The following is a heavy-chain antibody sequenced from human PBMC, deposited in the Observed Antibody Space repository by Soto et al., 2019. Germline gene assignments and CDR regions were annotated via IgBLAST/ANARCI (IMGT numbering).Heavy chain of an antibody. J-gene: IGHJ4*01. CDR1: GCNITSRTYS. V-gene: IGHV4-39*01. Sequence: PSETLSLTCAVSGCNITSRTYSWGWIRQPPGKTLEWIGTIYYHGNTYSNPSLKSRVTISVDTSNNQLSLKLRSVTAADTAVYYCARHDGFSSGWIFDYWGHGTLVTVSS. CDR3: ARHDGFSSGWIFDY. CDR2: IYYHGNT. D-gene: IGHD6-19*01.